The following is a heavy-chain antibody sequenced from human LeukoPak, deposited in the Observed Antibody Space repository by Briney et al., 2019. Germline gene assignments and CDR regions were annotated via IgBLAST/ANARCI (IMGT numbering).Heavy chain of an antibody. V-gene: IGHV3-23*01. CDR2: ICGHET. Sequence: PGGSLRLSCSTSGFTFSTNAMSWVRQAPGKGLEWVSPICGHETFYADSVKGRFTISRDNSKNTVYLHMSSLRVEDTAVYYCAKDWIQFNRVYDCFDSWGQGTLVTVSS. CDR3: AKDWIQFNRVYDCFDS. D-gene: IGHD3-16*01. J-gene: IGHJ4*02. CDR1: GFTFSTNA.